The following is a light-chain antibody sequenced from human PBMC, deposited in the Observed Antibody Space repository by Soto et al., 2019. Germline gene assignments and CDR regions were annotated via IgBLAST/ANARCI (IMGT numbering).Light chain of an antibody. Sequence: QSVLTQPPSVSGAPGQRVTISCTGSSSNIGSTYDVRWYQQLPGTAPKLLIHGNTDRPSGVPDRFSGSKSGTSASLAITGLLADDEADYYCQSYDDSLSVHYVFGTGTKVTVL. J-gene: IGLJ1*01. CDR1: SSNIGSTYD. V-gene: IGLV1-40*01. CDR2: GNT. CDR3: QSYDDSLSVHYV.